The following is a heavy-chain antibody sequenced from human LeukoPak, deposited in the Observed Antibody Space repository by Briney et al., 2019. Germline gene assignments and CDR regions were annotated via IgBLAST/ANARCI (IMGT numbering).Heavy chain of an antibody. D-gene: IGHD6-19*01. V-gene: IGHV4-4*07. CDR3: ARERYNTGWYSDY. Sequence: SETLSLTCTVSGGSISGYYWSWIRQPAGKGLEWIGRIYSSGSTNYNPSLKSRLTMSVDTSKKQFSLKLSSVTAADTAVYVCARERYNTGWYSDYWGQGTLVTVSS. CDR2: IYSSGST. J-gene: IGHJ4*02. CDR1: GGSISGYY.